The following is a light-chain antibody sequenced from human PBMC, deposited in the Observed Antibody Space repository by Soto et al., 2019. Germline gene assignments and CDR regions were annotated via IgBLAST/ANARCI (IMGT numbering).Light chain of an antibody. CDR2: EVS. Sequence: QSVLAQPASVSGSPGQSITISCTGTSRDVGGYNFVSWYQQKPGKAPKLLIYEVSNRPSRVSNRFSGSKSGYTASLTISGLQPEDEADYYCSSATATSWLLGGGTKVNVL. V-gene: IGLV2-14*03. CDR1: SRDVGGYNF. J-gene: IGLJ3*02. CDR3: SSATATSWL.